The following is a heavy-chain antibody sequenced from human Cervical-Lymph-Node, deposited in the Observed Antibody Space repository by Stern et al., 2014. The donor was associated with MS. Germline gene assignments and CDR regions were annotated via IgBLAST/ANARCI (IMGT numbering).Heavy chain of an antibody. CDR2: IYHTGST. D-gene: IGHD2-15*01. CDR3: ARARIPPDYGMDV. V-gene: IGHV4-4*02. CDR1: GDSITTDNW. J-gene: IGHJ6*02. Sequence: QVQLQESGPGLVKPSGTLSLTCAVSGDSITTDNWWTWVRQPPGKGLEWIGEIYHTGSTAYYPSLQSRVTISVDKSKNQFSLTLSSVTAADTAVYYCARARIPPDYGMDVWGQGTTVTVSS.